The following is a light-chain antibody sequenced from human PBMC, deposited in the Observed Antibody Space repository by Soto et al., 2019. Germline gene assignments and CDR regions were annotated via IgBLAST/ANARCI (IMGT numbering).Light chain of an antibody. V-gene: IGKV3-11*01. CDR1: QSVSSN. CDR2: DAS. Sequence: EILLTQSPVTLSLSRGERATLXXRASQSVSSNLAWYQQKPGQAPRLLXYDASNRATGIPARFSGSGSGTDFTLTISSLEPEDFAVYYCQQRSNWQGATFGGGTKVDIK. J-gene: IGKJ4*01. CDR3: QQRSNWQGAT.